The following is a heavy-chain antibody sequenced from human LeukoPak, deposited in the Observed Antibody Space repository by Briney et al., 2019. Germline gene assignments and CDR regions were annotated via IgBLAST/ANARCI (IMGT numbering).Heavy chain of an antibody. CDR2: IYYNGSP. V-gene: IGHV4-59*02. Sequence: KPSGSLSLTCTVSGGSVTSCYWSWIRQPPGRGLEWIGYIYYNGSPDYNPSLKSRVTISVDTSRNQFSLKLRSVTAADTAVYYCARQRRRSGWWDYWGQGTLVSVSS. D-gene: IGHD6-19*01. J-gene: IGHJ4*02. CDR1: GGSVTSCY. CDR3: ARQRRRSGWWDY.